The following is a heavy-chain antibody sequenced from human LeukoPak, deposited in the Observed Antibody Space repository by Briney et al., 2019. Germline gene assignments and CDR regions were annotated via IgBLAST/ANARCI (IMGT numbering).Heavy chain of an antibody. J-gene: IGHJ4*02. CDR2: ISWNSGSI. V-gene: IGHV3-9*01. CDR1: GSIFNNYA. Sequence: GGSLRLSCAGSGSIFNNYAMHWVRQPPGKGLEWVSGISWNSGSIDYADSVKGRFTISRDNAKNSLYLQMNSLRVEDTAFYYCAKDNRRHYTSGPNPDSLHWGQGALVTVSS. D-gene: IGHD6-19*01. CDR3: AKDNRRHYTSGPNPDSLH.